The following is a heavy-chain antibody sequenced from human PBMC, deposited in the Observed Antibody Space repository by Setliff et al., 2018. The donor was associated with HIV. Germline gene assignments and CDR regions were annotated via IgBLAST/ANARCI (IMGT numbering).Heavy chain of an antibody. CDR2: TSPGGST. V-gene: IGHV4-38-2*01. CDR3: ARFNKDTRLPAAADS. D-gene: IGHD6-25*01. Sequence: SETLSLTCFVSGFSLSSDFYWGWIRQPPGKGLEWIASTSPGGSTYYNPSLRSRIRMSTDRTKNQFSLRLSAVRVADTAVYFCARFNKDTRLPAAADSWGQGALVTVSS. J-gene: IGHJ4*02. CDR1: GFSLSSDFY.